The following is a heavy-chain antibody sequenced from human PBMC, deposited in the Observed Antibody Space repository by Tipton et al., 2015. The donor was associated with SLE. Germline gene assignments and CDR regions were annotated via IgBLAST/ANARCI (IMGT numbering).Heavy chain of an antibody. CDR1: GGSISSYY. V-gene: IGHV4-59*01. CDR2: MYYSGST. D-gene: IGHD1-1*01. J-gene: IGHJ4*02. CDR3: ASGNGVAPWYFDY. Sequence: TLSLTCTVSGGSISSYYWSWIRQPPGKGLEWIGYMYYSGSTNYNPSLKSRVTISVDTSKNQFSLKLSSVTAADTAVYYCASGNGVAPWYFDYWGQGTLVTVSS.